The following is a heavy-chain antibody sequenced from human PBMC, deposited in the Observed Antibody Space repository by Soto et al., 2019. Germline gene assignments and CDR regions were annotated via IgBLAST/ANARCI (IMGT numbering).Heavy chain of an antibody. D-gene: IGHD3-3*01. Sequence: QVQLVESGGGVVQPGRSLRLSCAASGFTFSSYGMHWVRQAPGKGLEWVAVISYDGSNKYYADSVKGRFTISRDNSKNTLYLQMNSLRAEDTAVYYCAKDRDRPYYDFWSGLNDYYGMDVW. CDR2: ISYDGSNK. J-gene: IGHJ6*01. CDR1: GFTFSSYG. CDR3: AKDRDRPYYDFWSGLNDYYGMDV. V-gene: IGHV3-30*18.